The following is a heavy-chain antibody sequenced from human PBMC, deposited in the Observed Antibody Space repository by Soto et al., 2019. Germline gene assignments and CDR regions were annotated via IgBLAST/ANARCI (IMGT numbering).Heavy chain of an antibody. V-gene: IGHV1-69*01. CDR1: GGTFSSYG. D-gene: IGHD6-6*01. CDR2: IIPIFGTA. J-gene: IGHJ4*02. CDR3: ARLRSSTGDSDY. Sequence: QVQLVQSGDEVKKPGSSVKVSCKASGGTFSSYGISWVRQAPGQGLEWMGGIIPIFGTANYARKFQGRVKITDDECTSTAYMELRSQRSDDTAVYYCARLRSSTGDSDYWGQGTLVTV.